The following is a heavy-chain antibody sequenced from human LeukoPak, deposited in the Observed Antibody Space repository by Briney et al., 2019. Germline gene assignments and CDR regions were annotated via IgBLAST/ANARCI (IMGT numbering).Heavy chain of an antibody. Sequence: SETLSLTCTVSGGSISSYYWSWIRQPPGKGLEWIGYIYYSGSTNYNPSLKSRVAISVDTSKNQFSLKLSSVTAADTAVYYCARGVVAAAGRTFDFWGQGTLVTVSS. J-gene: IGHJ4*02. D-gene: IGHD6-13*01. CDR2: IYYSGST. V-gene: IGHV4-59*01. CDR3: ARGVVAAAGRTFDF. CDR1: GGSISSYY.